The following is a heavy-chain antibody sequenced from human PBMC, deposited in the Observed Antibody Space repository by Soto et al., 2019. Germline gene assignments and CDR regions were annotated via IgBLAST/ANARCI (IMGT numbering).Heavy chain of an antibody. CDR2: IYYSGST. J-gene: IGHJ4*02. V-gene: IGHV4-59*08. CDR1: GGSISYYY. CDR3: ARGNSPHDY. Sequence: SETLSLTCTVSGGSISYYYWSWIRLPPGKGLEWIGYIYYSGSTNYNPSLKSRVTISVDTSKNLFSLEVTSVTAADTAVYYCARGNSPHDYWGQGTLVTVSS.